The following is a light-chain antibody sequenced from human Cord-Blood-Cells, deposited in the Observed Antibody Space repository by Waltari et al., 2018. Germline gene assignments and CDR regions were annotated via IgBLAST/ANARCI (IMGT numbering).Light chain of an antibody. V-gene: IGKV1-8*01. CDR2: AAS. Sequence: AIRMTQPPSSFSASTGARVTITCRASQGISSYLAWYQQKPGKAPKLLTYAASTLQSGVPSRFSGSRSRTDFTLTISCLQSEDFATYYCQQYYSYPWTFGQGTKVEIK. CDR3: QQYYSYPWT. J-gene: IGKJ1*01. CDR1: QGISSY.